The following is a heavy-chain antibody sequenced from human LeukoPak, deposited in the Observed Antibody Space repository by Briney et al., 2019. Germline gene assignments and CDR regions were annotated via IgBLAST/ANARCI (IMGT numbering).Heavy chain of an antibody. CDR3: AELGITMIGGV. J-gene: IGHJ6*04. CDR1: GFTFSSYV. D-gene: IGHD3-10*02. Sequence: GGSLRLSCAASGFTFSSYVMNWLRQAPGKGLERVSYISSSGSTIYYADSVKGRLTISRDNAKNSLYLQMNSLRAEDTAVYYCAELGITMIGGVWGKGTTVTISS. V-gene: IGHV3-48*03. CDR2: ISSSGSTI.